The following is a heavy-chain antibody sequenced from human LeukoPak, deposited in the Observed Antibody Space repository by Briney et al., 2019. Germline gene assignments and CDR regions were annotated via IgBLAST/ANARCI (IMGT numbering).Heavy chain of an antibody. CDR2: IYTSGST. V-gene: IGHV4-61*02. CDR1: GGSISSGSYY. D-gene: IGHD2-15*01. J-gene: IGHJ4*02. Sequence: SETLSLTCTVSGGSISSGSYYWCWIRQPAGKGLEWIGRIYTSGSTNYNPSLKSRVTISVDTSKNQFSLKLSSVTAADTAVYYCAGGTCSGGSCYSLGGIDYWGQGTLVTVSS. CDR3: AGGTCSGGSCYSLGGIDY.